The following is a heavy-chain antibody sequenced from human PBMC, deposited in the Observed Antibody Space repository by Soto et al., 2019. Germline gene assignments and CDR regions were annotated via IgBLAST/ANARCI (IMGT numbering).Heavy chain of an antibody. CDR2: ISAHNGNT. CDR3: ARTYIVVVVAATPNWFDP. Sequence: ASVKVSCKASGYTFTSYGISWVRQAPGQGLEWMGWISAHNGNTNYAQKLQGRVTMTTDTSTSTAYMELRSLRSDDTAVYYCARTYIVVVVAATPNWFDPWGQGTLVTVSS. J-gene: IGHJ5*02. CDR1: GYTFTSYG. V-gene: IGHV1-18*04. D-gene: IGHD2-15*01.